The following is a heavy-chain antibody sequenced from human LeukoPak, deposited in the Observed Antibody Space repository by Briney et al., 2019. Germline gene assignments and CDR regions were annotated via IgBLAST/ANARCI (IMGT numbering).Heavy chain of an antibody. CDR2: IYYSGST. V-gene: IGHV4-39*07. J-gene: IGHJ3*02. Sequence: SETLSLTCTVSGGSISSSSYYWGWIRQPPGKGLEWIGSIYYSGSTYYNPSLKSRVTISVDTSKNQFSLKLSSVTAADTAVYYCARDVNWNDAVDDAFDIWGQGTMVTVSS. CDR1: GGSISSSSYY. CDR3: ARDVNWNDAVDDAFDI. D-gene: IGHD1-1*01.